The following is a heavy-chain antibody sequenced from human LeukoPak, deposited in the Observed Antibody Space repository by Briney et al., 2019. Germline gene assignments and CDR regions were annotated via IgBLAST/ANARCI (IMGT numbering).Heavy chain of an antibody. CDR1: GFTFSSYA. V-gene: IGHV3-23*01. D-gene: IGHD6-19*01. CDR3: ATGQRAVAGLRSDS. J-gene: IGHJ4*02. Sequence: PGGSLRLSCAASGFTFSSYAMSWVRQAPGKGLEWVSAISGSGGSTYYADSVKGRFTISRDNSKNTLYLQMNRLRAEDTAVYYCATGQRAVAGLRSDSWGQGTLVTVSS. CDR2: ISGSGGST.